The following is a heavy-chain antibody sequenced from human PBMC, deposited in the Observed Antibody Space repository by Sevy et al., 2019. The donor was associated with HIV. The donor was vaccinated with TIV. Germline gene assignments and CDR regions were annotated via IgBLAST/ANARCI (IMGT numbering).Heavy chain of an antibody. Sequence: GGSLRLSCAASGFTFSDHYMSWIRQAPGKGLECVSYISSSGSTIYYADSVKGRFTISRDNAKNSLNLQMNSLRAEDTAVYYCASYTYYYDSSGYNSWGQGTLVTVSS. CDR3: ASYTYYYDSSGYNS. V-gene: IGHV3-11*01. CDR1: GFTFSDHY. J-gene: IGHJ4*02. D-gene: IGHD3-22*01. CDR2: ISSSGSTI.